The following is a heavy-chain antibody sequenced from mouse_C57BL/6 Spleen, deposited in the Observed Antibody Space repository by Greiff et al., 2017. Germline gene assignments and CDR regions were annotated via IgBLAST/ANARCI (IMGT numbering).Heavy chain of an antibody. CDR1: GYAFSSSW. CDR3: AGSGVRLAWFAY. V-gene: IGHV1-82*01. Sequence: VQLQQSGPELVKPGASVKISCKASGYAFSSSWMNWVKQRPGKGLEWIGRIYPGDGDTNYNGKFKGKATLTVDKSSSTAYMQLSSLTSEDSAVYVCAGSGVRLAWFAYWGQGTLVTVSA. D-gene: IGHD2-14*01. J-gene: IGHJ3*01. CDR2: IYPGDGDT.